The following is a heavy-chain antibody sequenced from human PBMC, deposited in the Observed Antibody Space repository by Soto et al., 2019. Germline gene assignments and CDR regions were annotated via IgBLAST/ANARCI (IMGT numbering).Heavy chain of an antibody. CDR1: GGSISGGDYY. J-gene: IGHJ5*02. CDR3: ARTALGWFDP. Sequence: PSETLSLTCTVSGGSISGGDYYWSWVRHPPGKGLEWIGYIYYSGRSGSTNYNPSLKSRVIISVDTSKNQFSLKMSSVTAADTAVYYCARTALGWFDPWGQGALVTVSS. V-gene: IGHV4-61*08. D-gene: IGHD2-21*02. CDR2: IYYSGRSGST.